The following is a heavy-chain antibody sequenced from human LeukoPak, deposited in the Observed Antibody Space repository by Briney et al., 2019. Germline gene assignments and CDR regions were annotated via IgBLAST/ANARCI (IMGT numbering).Heavy chain of an antibody. CDR1: GYTFTRFG. CDR3: ARKPLGVLISSAAVIEY. Sequence: ASVKVSFKTSGYTFTRFGISWVRQAPGQGLEWMGWISAYNGHTKYAQKVQGRVTMTTDTSTTTAYMELRSLRSDDTAVYFCARKPLGVLISSAAVIEYWGQGTLVTVSS. CDR2: ISAYNGHT. J-gene: IGHJ4*02. V-gene: IGHV1-18*01. D-gene: IGHD2-8*01.